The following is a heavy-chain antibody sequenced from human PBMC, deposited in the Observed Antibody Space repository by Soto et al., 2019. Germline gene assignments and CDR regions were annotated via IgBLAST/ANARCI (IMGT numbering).Heavy chain of an antibody. D-gene: IGHD3-16*01. Sequence: QVQLVQSGAEVKKPGASVKVSCKASGYTFTSYDINWVRQATGQGLEWMGWMNPNSGNTGYEQKFQGRVTITRNTXXXXXXXXXXXXXXXXXXXXXXAREGVRGMDVWGQGTTVTVSS. CDR1: GYTFTSYD. CDR3: AREGVRGMDV. J-gene: IGHJ6*02. CDR2: MNPNSGNT. V-gene: IGHV1-8*01.